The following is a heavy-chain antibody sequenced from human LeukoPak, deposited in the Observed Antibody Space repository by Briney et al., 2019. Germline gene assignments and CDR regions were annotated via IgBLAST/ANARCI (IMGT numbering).Heavy chain of an antibody. J-gene: IGHJ3*02. D-gene: IGHD2-15*01. CDR1: GGSISSYY. Sequence: PSETLSLTCTVSGGSISSYYWSWIRQPPGKGLEWIGYIYYSGSTNYNPSLKSRVTISVDTSKNQFSLKLSSVTAADTALYYCARDLLYSSHAFDIWGQGSMVTVSS. CDR3: ARDLLYSSHAFDI. CDR2: IYYSGST. V-gene: IGHV4-59*01.